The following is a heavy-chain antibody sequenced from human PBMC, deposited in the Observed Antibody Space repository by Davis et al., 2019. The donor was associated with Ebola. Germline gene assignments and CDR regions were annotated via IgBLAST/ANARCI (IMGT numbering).Heavy chain of an antibody. CDR3: ARDNGIAVAVDYYYGMDV. Sequence: PGGSLRLSCAASGFTVSSNYMSWVRQAPGKGLEWVSVIYSGGSTYYADSVKGRFTISRHNSKNTLYLQMNSLRAEDTAVYYCARDNGIAVAVDYYYGMDVWGQGTTVTVSS. D-gene: IGHD6-19*01. V-gene: IGHV3-53*04. CDR1: GFTVSSNY. J-gene: IGHJ6*02. CDR2: IYSGGST.